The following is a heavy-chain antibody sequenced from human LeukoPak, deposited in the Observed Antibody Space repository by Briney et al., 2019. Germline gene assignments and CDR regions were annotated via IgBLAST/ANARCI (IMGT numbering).Heavy chain of an antibody. V-gene: IGHV3-15*01. D-gene: IGHD3-10*01. Sequence: GGSLRLSCAASGFTFSNAWLSWVRQAPGKGLEWVGRIKSTTDGGTTDYAAPGKGRFTISKDDSKNTLYLQMNSLKTEDTAVYYCAARFGSGSYADLDYWGEGTLVTVSS. CDR3: AARFGSGSYADLDY. J-gene: IGHJ4*02. CDR2: IKSTTDGGTT. CDR1: GFTFSNAW.